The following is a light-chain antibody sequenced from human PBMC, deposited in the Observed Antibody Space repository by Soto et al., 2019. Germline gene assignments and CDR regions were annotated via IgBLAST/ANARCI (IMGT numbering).Light chain of an antibody. CDR2: DAS. Sequence: EIVLTQSPATLSLFPGERATLSCRASQSVRTYLAWYQQKPGQAPRLLISDASKKATGIPDRFSGSGSGTDFTLTISSLEAEDSGVYYCHQRSNWPRTFGGGSKVEIK. J-gene: IGKJ4*01. CDR1: QSVRTY. CDR3: HQRSNWPRT. V-gene: IGKV3-11*01.